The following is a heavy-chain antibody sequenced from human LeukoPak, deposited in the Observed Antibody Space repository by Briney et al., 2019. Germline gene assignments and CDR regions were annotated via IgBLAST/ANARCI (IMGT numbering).Heavy chain of an antibody. D-gene: IGHD2-8*01. CDR2: INHSGST. Sequence: SEALSLTCIISGDSISRYYWSWIRQPPGKGLEWIGEINHSGSTNYNPSLKSRVTISVDTSKNQFSLKLSSVTAADTAVYYCARSIVGYCTNGVCSNTYYFDYWGQGTLVTVSS. J-gene: IGHJ4*02. CDR1: GDSISRYY. CDR3: ARSIVGYCTNGVCSNTYYFDY. V-gene: IGHV4-34*01.